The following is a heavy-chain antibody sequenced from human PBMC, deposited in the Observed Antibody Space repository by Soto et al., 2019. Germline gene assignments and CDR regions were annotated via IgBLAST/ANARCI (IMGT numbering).Heavy chain of an antibody. CDR1: GFKFMNYV. V-gene: IGHV3-15*01. J-gene: IGHJ6*02. CDR3: TTDSVATILPVRYYYYYCMDV. D-gene: IGHD5-12*01. CDR2: ISYDGGTT. Sequence: GGSLRLSCAASGFKFMNYVFHWVRQAPGKGLEWVAVISYDGGTTDYAAPVKGRFTISRDDSKNTLYLQMNSLKTEDTAVYYCTTDSVATILPVRYYYYYCMDVWGQGTTVTVSS.